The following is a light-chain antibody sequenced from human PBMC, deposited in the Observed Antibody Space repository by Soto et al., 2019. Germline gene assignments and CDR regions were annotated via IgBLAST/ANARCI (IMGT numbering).Light chain of an antibody. CDR2: DVS. CDR1: SSDVGGNNF. CDR3: CSYKGCSTHV. V-gene: IGLV2-14*01. J-gene: IGLJ1*01. Sequence: QSVLTQPASVSGSPGPSITISCTGTSSDVGGNNFVSWNQQHPGKAPKLIIYDVSNQPSGVSYRFSGSNSSNTASLTIPRLQAEDEADYYCCSYKGCSTHVFGPGTKVTVL.